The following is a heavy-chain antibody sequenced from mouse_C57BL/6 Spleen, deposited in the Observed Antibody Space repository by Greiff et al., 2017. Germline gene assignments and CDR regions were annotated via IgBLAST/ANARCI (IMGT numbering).Heavy chain of an antibody. CDR1: GYTFTSYW. Sequence: QVQLQQPGAALVRPGSSVKLSCKASGYTFTSYWMHWVKQRPIQGLEWIGNIDPSDSETHYNQKFKDKATLTVDKSSSTAYMQRSSLTSEDSAVDYCARGAMGDWGQGTSVTVSS. CDR3: ARGAMGD. J-gene: IGHJ4*01. CDR2: IDPSDSET. V-gene: IGHV1-52*01.